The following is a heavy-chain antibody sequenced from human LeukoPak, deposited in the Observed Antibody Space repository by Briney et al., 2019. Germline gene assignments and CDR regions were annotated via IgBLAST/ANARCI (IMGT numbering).Heavy chain of an antibody. V-gene: IGHV3-30*18. D-gene: IGHD3-10*01. CDR2: ISYDGSNK. Sequence: GGSLRLSCAASGFTFDDYGMSWVRQAPGKGLEWVAVISYDGSNKYYADSVKGRFTISRDTSKNTMDLQMNSLRAEDTAIYYCAKYRGFGDSYDSWGQGTLVTVSS. CDR3: AKYRGFGDSYDS. J-gene: IGHJ4*02. CDR1: GFTFDDYG.